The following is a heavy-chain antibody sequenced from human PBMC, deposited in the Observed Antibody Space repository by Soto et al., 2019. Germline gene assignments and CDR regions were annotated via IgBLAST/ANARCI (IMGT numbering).Heavy chain of an antibody. CDR3: ARYRREAVAGYTLDN. CDR1: GGSISINY. J-gene: IGHJ4*02. V-gene: IGHV4-59*01. CDR2: VYNSGSP. Sequence: SLTLSLTCTFSGGSISINYWTWIRQPPGKGLEWIGYVYNSGSPNYNPSLKSRFTISEDTSESQFSLKVNSMTAADTAVYYCARYRREAVAGYTLDNWGQGILVT. D-gene: IGHD6-13*01.